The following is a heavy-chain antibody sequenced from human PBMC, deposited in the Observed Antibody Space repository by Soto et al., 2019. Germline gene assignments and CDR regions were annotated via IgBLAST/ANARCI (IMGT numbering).Heavy chain of an antibody. J-gene: IGHJ6*02. D-gene: IGHD5-18*01. Sequence: GGSLRLSCAASGFTFSSYAMSWVRQAPGKGLEWVSAISGSGGSTYYADSVKGRFTISRDNSKNTLYLQMNSLRAEDTAVYYCAKVAHNVDTAIFRPDPSWYGMDVWGQGTTVTVSS. V-gene: IGHV3-23*01. CDR1: GFTFSSYA. CDR2: ISGSGGST. CDR3: AKVAHNVDTAIFRPDPSWYGMDV.